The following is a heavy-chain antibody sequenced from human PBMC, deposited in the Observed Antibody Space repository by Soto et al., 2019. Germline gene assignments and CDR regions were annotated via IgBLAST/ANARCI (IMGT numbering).Heavy chain of an antibody. Sequence: PGESLKISCKGSGYTFTDYWIGWVRQLPGKGLEWMGIIYPGDSDTRYSPSFQGQVTISADKSISIAYLQWSSLKASDTAMYYCASNSGYDPTYYYYYGMDVWGQGTTVTVSS. CDR3: ASNSGYDPTYYYYYGMDV. J-gene: IGHJ6*02. V-gene: IGHV5-51*01. D-gene: IGHD5-12*01. CDR1: GYTFTDYW. CDR2: IYPGDSDT.